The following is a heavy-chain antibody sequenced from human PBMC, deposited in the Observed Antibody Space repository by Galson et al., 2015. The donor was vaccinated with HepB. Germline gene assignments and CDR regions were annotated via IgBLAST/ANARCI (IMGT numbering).Heavy chain of an antibody. J-gene: IGHJ4*02. D-gene: IGHD2-2*01. Sequence: SETLSLTCTVSGGSISSGGYYWGWIRQPPGKGLEWIGSFYYSGSAYYNPSLKSRVTISVDTSKNQFSLMLTSVTAADTAVYYCARRCSTTNCYHYWGQGTLVTVSS. CDR3: ARRCSTTNCYHY. CDR2: FYYSGSA. V-gene: IGHV4-39*01. CDR1: GGSISSGGYY.